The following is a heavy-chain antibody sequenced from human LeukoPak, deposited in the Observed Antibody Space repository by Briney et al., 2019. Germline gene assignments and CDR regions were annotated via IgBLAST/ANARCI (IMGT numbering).Heavy chain of an antibody. Sequence: GGSLRLSCAASGFTFSSYSMNWVRQAPGKGLEWVSSISSSSSYIYYADSVKGRFTISRDNAKNSLYLQMNSLRAEDTAVYYCASSQRGDYADYYYYYGMDVWGQGTTVTVFS. CDR3: ASSQRGDYADYYYYYGMDV. V-gene: IGHV3-21*01. J-gene: IGHJ6*01. CDR2: ISSSSSYI. CDR1: GFTFSSYS. D-gene: IGHD4-17*01.